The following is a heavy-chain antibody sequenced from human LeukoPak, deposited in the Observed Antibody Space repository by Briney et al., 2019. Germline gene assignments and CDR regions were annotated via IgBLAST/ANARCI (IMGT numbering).Heavy chain of an antibody. Sequence: PSETLSLTCTVSGYSISSGYYWGWIRQPPGRGLEWIGSIYHSGSTYYNPSLKSRVTISVDTSKNQFSLKLSSVTAADTAVYYCARRHGAAAGDAFDIWGQGTMVTVSS. D-gene: IGHD6-13*01. CDR1: GYSISSGYY. V-gene: IGHV4-38-2*02. CDR2: IYHSGST. J-gene: IGHJ3*02. CDR3: ARRHGAAAGDAFDI.